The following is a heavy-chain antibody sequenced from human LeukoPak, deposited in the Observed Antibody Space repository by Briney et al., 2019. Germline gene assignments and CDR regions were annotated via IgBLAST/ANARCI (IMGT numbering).Heavy chain of an antibody. V-gene: IGHV4-34*01. CDR3: ARGRYTTWPTSDF. CDR2: INESGTS. J-gene: IGHJ4*02. Sequence: SETLSLTCAVYGGSVSGFHWNWIRQPPGKGLEWIGEINESGTSSYKSSLMGRVSISIDTSKSHLSLKLDSVTAADTAMYYCARGRYTTWPTSDFWGQGALVTVSS. CDR1: GGSVSGFH. D-gene: IGHD3-16*02.